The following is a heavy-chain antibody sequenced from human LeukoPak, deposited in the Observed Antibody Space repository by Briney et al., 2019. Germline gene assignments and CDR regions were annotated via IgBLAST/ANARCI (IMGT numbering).Heavy chain of an antibody. D-gene: IGHD3-10*01. J-gene: IGHJ4*02. CDR2: IIPIFGTA. CDR3: ARGGFGEFKIWGSVDY. Sequence: SVKVSCKASGGTFSSYAISWVRQAPGQGREWMGGIIPIFGTANYAQNFQGRVTITADKSTSTAYMELSSLSSEDTAVYYCARGGFGEFKIWGSVDYWGQGSLVTVSS. V-gene: IGHV1-69*06. CDR1: GGTFSSYA.